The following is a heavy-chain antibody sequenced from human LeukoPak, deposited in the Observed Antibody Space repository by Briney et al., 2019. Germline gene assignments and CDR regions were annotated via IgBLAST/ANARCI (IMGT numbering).Heavy chain of an antibody. V-gene: IGHV1-2*02. J-gene: IGHJ4*02. Sequence: ASVKVSCKASGYTFTGYYMHWVRQAPGQGLEWMGWINPNSGGTNYAQKFQGRVTMTRDTSISTAYMELSRLRSDDTAVYYCARGESSGYYYDTNHFDYWGQGTLVTVSS. CDR1: GYTFTGYY. D-gene: IGHD3-22*01. CDR2: INPNSGGT. CDR3: ARGESSGYYYDTNHFDY.